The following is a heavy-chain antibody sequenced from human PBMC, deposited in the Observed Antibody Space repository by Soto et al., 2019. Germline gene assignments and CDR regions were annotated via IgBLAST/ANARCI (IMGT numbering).Heavy chain of an antibody. J-gene: IGHJ6*02. Sequence: EVQLVESGGGLVQPGGSLRLSCAASGFTFSLYSMSWVRQAPGKGLEWVSYISRSSTCIYYADSVKGRFTISRDDATNSMQLQMNRVRDGDTAVYYCARAVTWGLDVWGQGTTVSISS. CDR2: ISRSSTCI. V-gene: IGHV3-48*02. D-gene: IGHD3-10*01. CDR1: GFTFSLYS. CDR3: ARAVTWGLDV.